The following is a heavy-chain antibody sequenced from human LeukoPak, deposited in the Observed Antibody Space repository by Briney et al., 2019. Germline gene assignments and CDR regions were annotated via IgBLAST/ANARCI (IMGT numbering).Heavy chain of an antibody. J-gene: IGHJ5*02. D-gene: IGHD2-21*01. V-gene: IGHV4-61*02. Sequence: SETLSLTCTVSGGSISSGSYYWSWIRQPAGKGLEWIGRIYTSGSTNYNPSLKSRVTISVDTSKNQFSLKLTSVTAADTAVYYCARHVATNWFDPWGQGTLVTVSS. CDR2: IYTSGST. CDR3: ARHVATNWFDP. CDR1: GGSISSGSYY.